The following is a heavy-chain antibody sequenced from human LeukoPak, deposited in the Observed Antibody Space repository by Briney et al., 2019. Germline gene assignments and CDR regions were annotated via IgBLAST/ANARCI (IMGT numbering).Heavy chain of an antibody. CDR1: GFTFSSYE. Sequence: GGPLRLSCAASGFTFSSYEMNWVRQAPGKGLEWVSYISSSGSTIYYADSVKGRFTISRDNAKNSLYLQMNSLRAEDTAVYYCAKAPYSTSWYYFDYWGQGTLVTVSS. V-gene: IGHV3-48*03. CDR3: AKAPYSTSWYYFDY. D-gene: IGHD6-13*01. J-gene: IGHJ4*02. CDR2: ISSSGSTI.